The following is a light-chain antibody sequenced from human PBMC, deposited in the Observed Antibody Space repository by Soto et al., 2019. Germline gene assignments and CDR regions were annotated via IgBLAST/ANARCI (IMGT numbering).Light chain of an antibody. V-gene: IGKV2-28*01. CDR1: QSLLHNNGYNY. CDR2: LGS. J-gene: IGKJ4*01. CDR3: MQALQTPLT. Sequence: IVATQSPLSLPVTPGEPASISFRSNQSLLHNNGYNYLDWYLQKPGRSPRLLIYLGSNRASGVPDRVSGSGSGTDFTLKISRVEAADVGVYFCMQALQTPLTFAGGTKVDI.